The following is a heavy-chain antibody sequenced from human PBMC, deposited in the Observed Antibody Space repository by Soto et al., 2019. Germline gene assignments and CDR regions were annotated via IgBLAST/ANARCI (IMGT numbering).Heavy chain of an antibody. Sequence: EVQLVESGGGLVQPGGSLRLSCAASGFTFSRYAMHWVRQAPGKGLQYVSAISSNGGSTYYANSVKGRFTISRDNSKNTLYLQMGSLRAEDMAVYYCARGAEGYAFDIWGQGTMVTVSS. J-gene: IGHJ3*02. V-gene: IGHV3-64*01. CDR3: ARGAEGYAFDI. CDR2: ISSNGGST. CDR1: GFTFSRYA.